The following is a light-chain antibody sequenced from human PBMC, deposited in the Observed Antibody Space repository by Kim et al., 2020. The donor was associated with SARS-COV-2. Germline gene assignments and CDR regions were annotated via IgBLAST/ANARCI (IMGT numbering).Light chain of an antibody. CDR1: QSVSSR. Sequence: ERVMTQSPATLSVSPGERATLSCRASQSVSSRIAWYQQKPGQAPRLVIYDASTRATGIPARFSGSGSGTEFTLTISSLQSEDFAVYYCQQYDNWPLTFGGGTKVDIK. CDR3: QQYDNWPLT. V-gene: IGKV3-15*01. J-gene: IGKJ4*01. CDR2: DAS.